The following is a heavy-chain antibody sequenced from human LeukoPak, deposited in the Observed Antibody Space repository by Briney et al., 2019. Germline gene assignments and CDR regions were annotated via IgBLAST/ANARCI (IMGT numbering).Heavy chain of an antibody. Sequence: GASVKVSCKASGYTFTSYGISWVRQAPGQGLEWMGWISAYNGNTNYAQKLQGRVTITRDTSASTAYMELSSLRSEDTAVYYCARGSSYYDSSGLNYFDYWGQGTLVTVSS. J-gene: IGHJ4*02. CDR3: ARGSSYYDSSGLNYFDY. V-gene: IGHV1-18*01. D-gene: IGHD3-22*01. CDR2: ISAYNGNT. CDR1: GYTFTSYG.